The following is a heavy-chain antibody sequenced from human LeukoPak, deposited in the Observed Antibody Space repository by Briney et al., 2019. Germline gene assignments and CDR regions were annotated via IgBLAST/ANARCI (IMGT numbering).Heavy chain of an antibody. CDR2: ISGSGGST. CDR3: AIFVVATINYYYGMDV. J-gene: IGHJ6*02. CDR1: GFTFSRYA. V-gene: IGHV3-23*01. D-gene: IGHD5-24*01. Sequence: PGGSLRLSCAASGFTFSRYAMSWVRQAPGKGLEWVSAISGSGGSTYYADSVKGRFTISRDNSKNTLYLQMNSLRAEDTAVYYCAIFVVATINYYYGMDVWGQGTTVTVSS.